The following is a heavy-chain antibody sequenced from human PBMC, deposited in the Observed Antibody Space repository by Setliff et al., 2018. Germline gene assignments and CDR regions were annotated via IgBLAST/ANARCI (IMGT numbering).Heavy chain of an antibody. CDR1: GGPLNSYS. J-gene: IGHJ4*02. CDR2: IIPVLDIT. V-gene: IGHV1-69*02. Sequence: SVKVSSKASGGPLNSYSFSWVRQAPGQGLEWMGRIIPVLDITRYSQKFQGRVTITADKSTGIIYMELTSLRSDDTAVYYCARHPPPPNYFDIGALDSWGQGTLVTVSS. CDR3: ARHPPPPNYFDIGALDS. D-gene: IGHD3-22*01.